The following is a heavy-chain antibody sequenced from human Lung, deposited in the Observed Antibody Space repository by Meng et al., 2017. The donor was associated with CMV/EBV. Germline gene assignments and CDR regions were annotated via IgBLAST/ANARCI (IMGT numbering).Heavy chain of an antibody. J-gene: IGHJ4*02. D-gene: IGHD4-23*01. CDR3: ARGINGGCGD. CDR2: TYYRSKWYH. V-gene: IGHV6-1*01. Sequence: HVQLQQSGPGLVKPSQTLSLTCAISGDIVSSNSAAWHWIRQAPSRGLEWLGRTYYRSKWYHEYAVSVKSRIPISPDTPKNQFSLQLNSMTPEDTAVYYCARGINGGCGDWGQGTLVTVSS. CDR1: GDIVSSNSAA.